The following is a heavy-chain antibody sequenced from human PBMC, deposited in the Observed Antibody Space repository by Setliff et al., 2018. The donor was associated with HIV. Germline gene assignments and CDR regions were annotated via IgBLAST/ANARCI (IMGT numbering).Heavy chain of an antibody. D-gene: IGHD5-18*01. V-gene: IGHV1-2*02. CDR1: GYTFTGHD. J-gene: IGHJ4*02. CDR2: MNRDTGVT. Sequence: GASVKVSCKASGYTFTGHDIHWVRQAPGQGLEWMGWMNRDTGVTNSAQTFQGRVTMTRDTSISTAYMELSRLRSDDTAIYYCAREGFGNTGDIPMAVLDYWGQGTLVTVSS. CDR3: AREGFGNTGDIPMAVLDY.